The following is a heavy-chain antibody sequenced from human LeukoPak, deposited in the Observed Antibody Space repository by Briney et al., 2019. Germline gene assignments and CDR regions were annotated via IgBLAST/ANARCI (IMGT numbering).Heavy chain of an antibody. J-gene: IGHJ5*02. CDR2: INPNSGDT. CDR3: AKSLYTTYSYGSWWFDA. V-gene: IGHV1-2*04. D-gene: IGHD5-18*01. CDR1: GYTFTGHY. Sequence: GASVKVSCKASGYTFTGHYMHWVRQAPGQGLEWMGWINPNSGDTKYEQKFRGWVTMTRDTSISTAYMEMKRLKSDDTAVYYCAKSLYTTYSYGSWWFDAWGQGTLVTVSS.